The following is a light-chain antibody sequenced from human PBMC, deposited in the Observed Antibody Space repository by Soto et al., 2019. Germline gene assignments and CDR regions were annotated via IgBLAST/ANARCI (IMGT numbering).Light chain of an antibody. Sequence: DIQMTQSPSTLSAFVGDRVTISCRASQSISSRLAWYQQKPGKAPKLLIYKASSLESGVPSRFSGSGSGTEFTLTISSLQSEDFAVYYCQQYNNWPPITFGQGTRLEIK. V-gene: IGKV1-5*03. J-gene: IGKJ5*01. CDR1: QSISSR. CDR3: QQYNNWPPIT. CDR2: KAS.